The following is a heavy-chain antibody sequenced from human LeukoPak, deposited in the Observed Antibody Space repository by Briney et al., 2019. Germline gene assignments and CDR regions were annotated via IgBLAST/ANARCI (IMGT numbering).Heavy chain of an antibody. V-gene: IGHV4-61*02. CDR3: ARRLSLGPFDY. D-gene: IGHD3-16*01. J-gene: IGHJ4*02. Sequence: SETLSLTCTVSGGSISSGSYYWSWLRQPAGKGLEWIGRIYTSGSTNYNPSLKSRVTISVDTSKNQFSLKLTSVTAADTAVYYCARRLSLGPFDYWGQGTLVTVSS. CDR1: GGSISSGSYY. CDR2: IYTSGST.